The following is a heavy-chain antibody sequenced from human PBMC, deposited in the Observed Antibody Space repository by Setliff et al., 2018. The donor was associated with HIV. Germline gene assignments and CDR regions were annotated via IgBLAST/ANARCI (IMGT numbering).Heavy chain of an antibody. CDR2: IYYSGST. CDR3: ARSTQYYDFWSGYQPFDY. CDR1: GGSISSGGYY. Sequence: PSETLSLTGTVSGGSISSGGYYWSWIRQHPGKGLEWIGYIYYSGSTYYNPSLKSRVTISVDTSKNQFSLKLSSVTAADTAVYYCARSTQYYDFWSGYQPFDYWGQGTLVTVSS. J-gene: IGHJ4*02. V-gene: IGHV4-31*03. D-gene: IGHD3-3*01.